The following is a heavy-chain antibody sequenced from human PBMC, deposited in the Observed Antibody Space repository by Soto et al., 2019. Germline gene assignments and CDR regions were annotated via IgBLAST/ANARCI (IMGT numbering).Heavy chain of an antibody. CDR2: INHSGST. CDR1: GGCCSGYY. Sequence: GALSRTCAVYGGCCSGYYWSWIRQPPGKGLEWIGEINHSGSTNYNPSLKSRVTISVDTSKNQFSLKLSSVTAADTAVYYCARGLREQLVRWFDPWGQGTLVTVSS. CDR3: ARGLREQLVRWFDP. V-gene: IGHV4-34*01. D-gene: IGHD6-6*01. J-gene: IGHJ5*02.